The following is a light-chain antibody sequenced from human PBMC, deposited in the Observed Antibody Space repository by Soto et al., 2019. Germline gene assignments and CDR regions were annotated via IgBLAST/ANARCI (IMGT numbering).Light chain of an antibody. J-gene: IGKJ3*01. CDR1: QGFSSW. Sequence: DIPMTQSPSSVSASVGDRVTITCRASQGFSSWLAWYQQKPGKAPKFLIYAASSLQSGVPSRFSGSGSGTDFSLSISSLQPEDFAPFYYQQANSFLLTFGPGTNVHIK. CDR3: QQANSFLLT. CDR2: AAS. V-gene: IGKV1-12*01.